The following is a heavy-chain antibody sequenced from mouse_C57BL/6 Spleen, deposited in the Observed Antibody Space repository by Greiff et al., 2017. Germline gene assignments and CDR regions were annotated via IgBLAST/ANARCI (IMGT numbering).Heavy chain of an antibody. V-gene: IGHV5-6*02. CDR2: ISSGGSYT. Sequence: EVMLVESGGDLVKPGGSLKLSCAASGFTFSSYGMSWVRQTPDKRLEWVATISSGGSYTYYPDSVKGRFTISRDNAKNTLYLQMSSLKSEDTAMYYCARRGDWDFDYWGQGTTLTVSS. CDR3: ARRGDWDFDY. J-gene: IGHJ2*01. CDR1: GFTFSSYG.